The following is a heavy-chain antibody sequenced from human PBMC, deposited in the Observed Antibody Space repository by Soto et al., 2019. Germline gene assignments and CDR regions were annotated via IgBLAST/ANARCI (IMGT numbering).Heavy chain of an antibody. Sequence: QVQLVQSGAEVKKPGASVKVSCKASGYTFSSYGISWVRQSPGQGLEWVGWISAYNGYTNYAQKFQGRVTMTTDTSTSTGSMELRRLTSDDTAVYYCARDRKYCSGPSCYDFYNYYGMDVWGQGTTVTVSS. V-gene: IGHV1-18*01. CDR2: ISAYNGYT. CDR3: ARDRKYCSGPSCYDFYNYYGMDV. D-gene: IGHD2-2*01. J-gene: IGHJ6*02. CDR1: GYTFSSYG.